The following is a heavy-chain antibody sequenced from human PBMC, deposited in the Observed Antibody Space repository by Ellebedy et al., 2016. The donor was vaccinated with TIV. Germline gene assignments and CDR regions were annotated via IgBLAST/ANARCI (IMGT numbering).Heavy chain of an antibody. CDR2: ISGGGETT. Sequence: GESLKISCAASGFSFSGYSMNWVRQAPGKGLEWVSVISGGGETTSYADSVKGQFTISRDNSKNMLFLQMNSRRAEDTAIYYCAKGRKLIRSSSLDYWGQGTLVTVSS. V-gene: IGHV3-23*01. D-gene: IGHD3-22*01. CDR1: GFSFSGYS. CDR3: AKGRKLIRSSSLDY. J-gene: IGHJ4*02.